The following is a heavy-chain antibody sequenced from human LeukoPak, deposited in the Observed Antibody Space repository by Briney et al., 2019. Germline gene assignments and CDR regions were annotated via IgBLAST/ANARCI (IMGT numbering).Heavy chain of an antibody. V-gene: IGHV3-23*01. J-gene: IGHJ1*01. CDR2: LSNSGGST. CDR1: GFNFSIYA. D-gene: IGHD3-22*01. Sequence: GGSLRLSCAASGFNFSIYAMSWVRQAPGKGLEWVSGLSNSGGSTHYAGSVKGRFTISRDNSKSTLYLQMNSLRAEDTAVYYCAKDGDYYDSNRYFQHWGQGTLVTVSS. CDR3: AKDGDYYDSNRYFQH.